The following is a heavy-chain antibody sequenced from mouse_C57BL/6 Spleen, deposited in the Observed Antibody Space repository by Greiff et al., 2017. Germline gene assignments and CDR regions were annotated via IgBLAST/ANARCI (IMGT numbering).Heavy chain of an antibody. V-gene: IGHV1-76*01. D-gene: IGHD1-1*01. Sequence: VKLQQSGAELVRPGASVKLSCKASGYTFTDYYINWVKQRPGQGLEWIARIYPGSGNTYYNEKFKGKATLTAEKSSSTAYMQLSSLTSEDSAVYFCAREGFYGSSYDYWGQGTTLTVSS. CDR3: AREGFYGSSYDY. CDR2: IYPGSGNT. J-gene: IGHJ2*01. CDR1: GYTFTDYY.